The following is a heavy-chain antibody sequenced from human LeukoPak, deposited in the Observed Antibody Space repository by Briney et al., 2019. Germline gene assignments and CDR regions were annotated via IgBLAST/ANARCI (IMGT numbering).Heavy chain of an antibody. V-gene: IGHV3-66*02. Sequence: GGSLRLSCAASGFTFSSYAMSWVRQAPGKGLEWVSVIYSGGSTYYADSVKGRFTISRDNSKNTLYLQMNSLRAEDTAVYYCARPYGGNSGYWGQGTLVTVSS. D-gene: IGHD4-23*01. CDR3: ARPYGGNSGY. CDR1: GFTFSSYA. J-gene: IGHJ4*02. CDR2: IYSGGST.